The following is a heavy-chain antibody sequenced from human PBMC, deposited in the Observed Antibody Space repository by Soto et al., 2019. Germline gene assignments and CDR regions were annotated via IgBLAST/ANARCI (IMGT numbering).Heavy chain of an antibody. Sequence: VSCKASGYTFTSYDINWVRQATGQGLEWMGWMNPNSGNTGYAQKFQGRVTMTRNTSISTAYMELSSLRSEDTAVYYCARGTADDFWSGYPGAFDIWGQGTMVTVSS. CDR3: ARGTADDFWSGYPGAFDI. CDR2: MNPNSGNT. J-gene: IGHJ3*02. D-gene: IGHD3-3*01. CDR1: GYTFTSYD. V-gene: IGHV1-8*01.